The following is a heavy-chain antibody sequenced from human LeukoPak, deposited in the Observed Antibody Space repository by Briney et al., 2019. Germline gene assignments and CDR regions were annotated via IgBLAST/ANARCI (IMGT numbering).Heavy chain of an antibody. V-gene: IGHV3-30*18. CDR1: GFTFSSYG. D-gene: IGHD1-26*01. J-gene: IGHJ4*02. CDR3: VKDLGRYRNNCFDY. Sequence: GGSLRLSCAASGFTFSSYGMHWVRQAPGKGLEWVSVISYDGTNKYYADSVKGRFTISRDNSKSTLYLQMNSLRAEDTAVYYCVKDLGRYRNNCFDYWGQGTLVTVSS. CDR2: ISYDGTNK.